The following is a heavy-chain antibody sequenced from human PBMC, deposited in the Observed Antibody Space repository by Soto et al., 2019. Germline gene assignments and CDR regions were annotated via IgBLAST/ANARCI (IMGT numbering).Heavy chain of an antibody. Sequence: PGGSLRLSCAASGFTFSSYAMHWVRQAPGKGLEWVAVISYGGSNKYYADSVKGRFTISRDNPKNTLYLQMNSLRAEDTAVYYCARVGMTTVNYFDYWGQGTLVTVSS. CDR1: GFTFSSYA. J-gene: IGHJ4*02. D-gene: IGHD4-17*01. V-gene: IGHV3-30-3*01. CDR3: ARVGMTTVNYFDY. CDR2: ISYGGSNK.